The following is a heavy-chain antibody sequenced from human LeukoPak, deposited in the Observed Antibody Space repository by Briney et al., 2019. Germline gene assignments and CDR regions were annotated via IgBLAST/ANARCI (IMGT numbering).Heavy chain of an antibody. CDR3: ARGPTLGLDI. CDR1: GYTFTAYY. CDR2: INPNSGDT. V-gene: IGHV1-2*02. J-gene: IGHJ3*02. Sequence: ASVKVSCRXSGYTFTAYYIHWVRQAPGQGLEWMGWINPNSGDTTLPQRFQGRVTMTRDTSIITAYMELSSLTSDDTGMYHCARGPTLGLDIWGQGTMVTVSS.